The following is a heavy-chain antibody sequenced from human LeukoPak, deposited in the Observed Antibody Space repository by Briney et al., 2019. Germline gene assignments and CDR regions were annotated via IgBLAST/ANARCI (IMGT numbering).Heavy chain of an antibody. J-gene: IGHJ4*02. CDR2: IYYSGST. Sequence: SETLSLTCTVSGGSISSYYWSWIRQPPGKGLEWIGYIYYSGSTNYNPSLKSRVTISVDTSKNQFSLKLSSVTAADTAVYYCARDLARGGYVDYWGQGTLVTVSP. D-gene: IGHD2-15*01. CDR3: ARDLARGGYVDY. CDR1: GGSISSYY. V-gene: IGHV4-59*01.